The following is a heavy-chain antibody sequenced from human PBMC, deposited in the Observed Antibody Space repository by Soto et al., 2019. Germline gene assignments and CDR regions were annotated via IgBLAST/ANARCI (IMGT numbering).Heavy chain of an antibody. Sequence: GESLKISCKGSGYTFTNYWIGCVRQMPGKGLEWMGIIYPGDSDTKYNPSFQGQVTISADKSITTTYLRWNSLKASDTAIYYCAASIFYYGMGVWGQGTPVTVSA. V-gene: IGHV5-51*01. CDR2: IYPGDSDT. J-gene: IGHJ6*01. CDR1: GYTFTNYW. CDR3: AASIFYYGMGV.